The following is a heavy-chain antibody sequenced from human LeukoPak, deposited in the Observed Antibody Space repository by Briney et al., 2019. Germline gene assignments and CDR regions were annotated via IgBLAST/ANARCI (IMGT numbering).Heavy chain of an antibody. J-gene: IGHJ4*02. CDR2: INPNSGGT. CDR3: GTLLSNGPFDY. CDR1: GYTFTGPY. V-gene: IGHV1-2*02. Sequence: ASLKVSCKASGYTFTGPYIHWMRQAPGHGLEWMGWINPNSGGTKYAQKFQGRVTMTRDTSTSTAYMELSGLRSDDTAVYYCGTLLSNGPFDYWGQGSLVTVSS.